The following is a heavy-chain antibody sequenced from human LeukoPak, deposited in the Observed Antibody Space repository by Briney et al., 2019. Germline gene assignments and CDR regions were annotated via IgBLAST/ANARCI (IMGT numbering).Heavy chain of an antibody. CDR2: LSGTGGTT. Sequence: GGSLRLSCAASGFTFSSYAMSWVRQAPGKGLEWVSGLSGTGGTTYSADSVKGRFTISRDNSKNTLYLQMNSLRAEDTAIYYCAKEASSGYYTALYFDFWGQGTLATVSS. V-gene: IGHV3-23*01. J-gene: IGHJ4*02. CDR3: AKEASSGYYTALYFDF. D-gene: IGHD3-22*01. CDR1: GFTFSSYA.